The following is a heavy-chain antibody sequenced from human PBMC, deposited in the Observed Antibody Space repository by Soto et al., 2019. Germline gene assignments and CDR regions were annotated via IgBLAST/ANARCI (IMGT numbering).Heavy chain of an antibody. CDR1: GFTLSSYT. Sequence: GGSLRLSCAASGFTLSSYTMHWVRQAPGKGLEWVAVMSYDGSEKYYADSVKGRFTISRDNSKNTLYLQMNSLRLEDTAVYYFARAAWFYYSEPSGYFANWGRGTLVTVPT. J-gene: IGHJ4*02. D-gene: IGHD3-22*01. V-gene: IGHV3-30-3*01. CDR3: ARAAWFYYSEPSGYFAN. CDR2: MSYDGSEK.